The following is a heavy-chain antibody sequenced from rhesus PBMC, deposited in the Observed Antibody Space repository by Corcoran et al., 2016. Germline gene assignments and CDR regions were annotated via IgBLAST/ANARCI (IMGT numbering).Heavy chain of an antibody. Sequence: EVQLVESGGGLVHPGGSLRLSCVASGFTFSSDGMHWVRQAPGNGLEWVVVISYDGSKKYYADYVKDRFTISRDNSKNMLYLQMNNLKLEDTAVYYCATLPGWSNWYGLDSWGQGVVVTVSS. CDR3: ATLPGWSNWYGLDS. CDR2: ISYDGSKK. J-gene: IGHJ6*01. D-gene: IGHD6S26*01. V-gene: IGHV3-54*02. CDR1: GFTFSSDG.